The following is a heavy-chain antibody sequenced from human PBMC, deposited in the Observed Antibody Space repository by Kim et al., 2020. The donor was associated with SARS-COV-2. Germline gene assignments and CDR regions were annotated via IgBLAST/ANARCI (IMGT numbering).Heavy chain of an antibody. D-gene: IGHD3-22*01. CDR3: ARKPYYDSSGYYGPGAFDI. CDR1: GYSFTSYW. CDR2: IYPGDSDT. J-gene: IGHJ3*02. V-gene: IGHV5-51*01. Sequence: GESLKISCKGSGYSFTSYWIGWVRQMPGKGLEWMGIIYPGDSDTRYSPSFQGQVTISADKSISTAYLQWSSLKASDTAMYYCARKPYYDSSGYYGPGAFDIWGQGTMVTVSS.